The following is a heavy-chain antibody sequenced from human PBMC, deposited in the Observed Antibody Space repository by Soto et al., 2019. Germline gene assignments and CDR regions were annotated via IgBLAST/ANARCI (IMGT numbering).Heavy chain of an antibody. CDR1: GFTFSSYA. D-gene: IGHD3-3*01. J-gene: IGHJ6*02. V-gene: IGHV3-30-3*01. CDR2: ISYDGSNK. CDR3: AREGPGSGGYYYYGMDV. Sequence: QVQLVESGGGVVQPGRSLRLSCAASGFTFSSYAMHWVRQSPGKGLEWVAVISYDGSNKYYADSVKGRFTISRDNSKNTLYLQMNSLRAEDTAVYYCAREGPGSGGYYYYGMDVWGQGTTVTVSS.